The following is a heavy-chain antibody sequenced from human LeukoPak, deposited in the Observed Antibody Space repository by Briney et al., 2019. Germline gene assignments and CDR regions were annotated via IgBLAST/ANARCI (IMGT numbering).Heavy chain of an antibody. D-gene: IGHD2-2*02. Sequence: SETLSLTCTVSGGSISSSSYYWGWIRQPPGKGLEWIGSIYYSGSTYYNPSLKSRVTIPVDTSKNQFSLKLSSVTAADTAVYYCAREPTRPNIVVVPAAIQDLNWFDPWGQGTLVTVSS. J-gene: IGHJ5*02. V-gene: IGHV4-39*07. CDR1: GGSISSSSYY. CDR2: IYYSGST. CDR3: AREPTRPNIVVVPAAIQDLNWFDP.